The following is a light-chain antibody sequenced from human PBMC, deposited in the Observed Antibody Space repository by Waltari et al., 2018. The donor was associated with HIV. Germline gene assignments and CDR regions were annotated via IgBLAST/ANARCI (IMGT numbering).Light chain of an antibody. CDR3: QSADTSYTSRV. V-gene: IGLV3-25*03. CDR2: KDT. Sequence: SYELTQPPSVSVSPGQTARIPCSGDVLAKQYAYWDQQKPGQAPVLVIYKDTERPSGMPGRVSAASSGTTVTLTISGVQPDDEADYYCQSADTSYTSRVFGIGTKVTVL. CDR1: VLAKQY. J-gene: IGLJ1*01.